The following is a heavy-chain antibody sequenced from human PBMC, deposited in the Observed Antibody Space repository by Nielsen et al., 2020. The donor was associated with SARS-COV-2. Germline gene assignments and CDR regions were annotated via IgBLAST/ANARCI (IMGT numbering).Heavy chain of an antibody. J-gene: IGHJ4*02. CDR2: ISYDGSNK. CDR1: GFTFSSYA. D-gene: IGHD5-12*01. V-gene: IGHV3-30-3*01. CDR3: ARDTKWLRTYFDY. Sequence: GESLKISCAASGFTFSSYAMHWVRQAPGKGLEWVAVISYDGSNKYYADSVKGRFTISRDNSKNTLYLQMNSLRAKDTAVYYCARDTKWLRTYFDYWGQGTLVTVSS.